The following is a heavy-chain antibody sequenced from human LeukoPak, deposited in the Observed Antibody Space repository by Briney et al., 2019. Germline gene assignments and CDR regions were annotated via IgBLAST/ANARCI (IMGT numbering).Heavy chain of an antibody. V-gene: IGHV4-34*01. CDR1: GGSFSGYY. D-gene: IGHD5-12*01. Sequence: SSETLSLTCAVYGGSFSGYYWSWIRQPPGKGLEWIGEINHSGSTNYNPSLKSRVTISVDTSKNQFSLKLSSVTAADTAVYYCARGLIGWLQQKYYFDYWGQGTLVTVSS. J-gene: IGHJ4*02. CDR3: ARGLIGWLQQKYYFDY. CDR2: INHSGST.